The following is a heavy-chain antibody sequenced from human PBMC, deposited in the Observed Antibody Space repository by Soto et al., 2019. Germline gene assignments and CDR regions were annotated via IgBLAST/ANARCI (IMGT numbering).Heavy chain of an antibody. CDR3: ARGGPGYSSYDHAFVLDY. D-gene: IGHD5-12*01. Sequence: PSETLSLTCAVSSGSISSSNWWSWVRQPPGKGLEWIGEIYHSGSTNYNPSLKSRVTISVDKSKNQFSLKLSSVTAADTAVYYCARGGPGYSSYDHAFVLDYWGQGTLVTV. CDR2: IYHSGST. V-gene: IGHV4-4*02. J-gene: IGHJ4*02. CDR1: SGSISSSNW.